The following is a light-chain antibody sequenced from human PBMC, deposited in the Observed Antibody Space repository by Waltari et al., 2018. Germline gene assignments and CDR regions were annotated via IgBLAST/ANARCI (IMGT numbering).Light chain of an antibody. CDR2: DVS. J-gene: IGLJ2*01. CDR3: SSHTSSSTVV. CDR1: SSDVGGSNL. Sequence: QSALTQPASASASPGPSIIISCPGTSSDVGGSNLFSWYQHHPSKAPKLMIYDVSKRPSGVSNRFAGSKSGNTASLTISGLQAEDESDYYCSSHTSSSTVVFGGGTKLTVL. V-gene: IGLV2-14*03.